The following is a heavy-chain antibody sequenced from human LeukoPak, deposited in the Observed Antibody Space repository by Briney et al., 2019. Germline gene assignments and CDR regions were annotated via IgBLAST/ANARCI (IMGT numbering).Heavy chain of an antibody. CDR2: ISWNSGSI. CDR3: AKALSGGTPQPFDY. CDR1: GFPLDDYA. J-gene: IGHJ4*02. V-gene: IGHV3-9*01. Sequence: SLRLSCAASGFPLDDYAMHWVRQAPGKGLGWVSGISWNSGSIGYADSVKGRFTISRDNSKNTLYLQMNSLRAEDTAVYYCAKALSGGTPQPFDYWGQGTLVTVSS. D-gene: IGHD1-7*01.